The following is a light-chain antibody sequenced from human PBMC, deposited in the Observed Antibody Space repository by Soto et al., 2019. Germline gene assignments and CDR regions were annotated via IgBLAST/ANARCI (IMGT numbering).Light chain of an antibody. CDR2: DVS. V-gene: IGLV2-11*01. CDR1: SSDVGTYNY. J-gene: IGLJ1*01. Sequence: QSALTQPRSVSGSPGQSVTISCTGTSSDVGTYNYVSWYQQHPGKAPKVMIYDVSERSSGVPDRFSGSKSGNTASLTISGLQAEDEADYYCCSYAGSPRYVFGTGTKLTVL. CDR3: CSYAGSPRYV.